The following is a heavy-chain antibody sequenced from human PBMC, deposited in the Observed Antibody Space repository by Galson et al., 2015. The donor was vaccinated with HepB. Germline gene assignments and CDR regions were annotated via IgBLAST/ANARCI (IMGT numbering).Heavy chain of an antibody. D-gene: IGHD5-18*01. CDR1: GFTFSSYG. CDR2: IWYDGSNK. CDR3: ARDLGYSYGHTTLDRFDY. J-gene: IGHJ4*02. Sequence: SLRLSCAASGFTFSSYGMHWVRQAPGKGLEWVAVIWYDGSNKYYADSVKGRFTISRDNSKNTLYLQMNSLRAEDTAVYYCARDLGYSYGHTTLDRFDYWGQGTLVTVSS. V-gene: IGHV3-33*01.